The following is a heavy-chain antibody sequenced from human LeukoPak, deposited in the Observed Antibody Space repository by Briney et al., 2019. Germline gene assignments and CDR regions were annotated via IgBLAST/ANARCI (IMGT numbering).Heavy chain of an antibody. CDR1: GYTFTGYY. CDR3: ARGGWGSSSSTDY. J-gene: IGHJ4*02. V-gene: IGHV1-8*03. Sequence: ASVKVSCKASGYTFTGYYMHWVRQAPGQGLEWMGWMNPNSGNTGYAQKFQGRVTITRNTSISTAYMELSSLRSEDTAVYYCARGGWGSSSSTDYWGQGTLVTVSS. CDR2: MNPNSGNT. D-gene: IGHD6-6*01.